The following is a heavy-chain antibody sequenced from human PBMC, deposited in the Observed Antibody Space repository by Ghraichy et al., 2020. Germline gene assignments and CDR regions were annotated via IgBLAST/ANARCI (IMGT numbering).Heavy chain of an antibody. CDR1: GGSFSGYY. V-gene: IGHV4-34*01. Sequence: SQTLSLTCAVYGGSFSGYYWSWIRQPPGKGLEWIGEINHSGSTNYNPSLKSRVTISVDTSKNQFSLKLSSVTAADTAVYYCARGCGITGSPNTLDYWGQGTLVTVSS. D-gene: IGHD1-20*01. CDR2: INHSGST. J-gene: IGHJ4*02. CDR3: ARGCGITGSPNTLDY.